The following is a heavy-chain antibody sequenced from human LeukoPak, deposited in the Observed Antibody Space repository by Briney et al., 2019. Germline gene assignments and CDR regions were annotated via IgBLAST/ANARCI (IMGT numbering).Heavy chain of an antibody. CDR3: ALITMVRGVFPYYFDY. D-gene: IGHD3-10*01. CDR1: GGSISSSSYY. Sequence: SETLSLSCTVSGGSISSSSYYWVWIRHPPGKGLEWIGSIYYSGSTYYNPSLKSRVTISVDTSKNQFSLKLSSVTAADTAVYYCALITMVRGVFPYYFDYWGQGTLVTVSS. J-gene: IGHJ4*02. V-gene: IGHV4-39*01. CDR2: IYYSGST.